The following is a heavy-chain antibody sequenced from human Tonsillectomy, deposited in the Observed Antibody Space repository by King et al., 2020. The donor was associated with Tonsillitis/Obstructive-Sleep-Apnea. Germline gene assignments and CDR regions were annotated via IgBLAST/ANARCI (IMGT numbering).Heavy chain of an antibody. CDR2: INPYSDDT. D-gene: IGHD3-10*01. CDR3: ARERDYDAAGRYFYGMGV. Sequence: VQLVESGAEVKKPGASVKVSCKASGYTFTDHYIHWVRQAPGQGLEWMGWINPYSDDTHYAQKFQGRVTMTRNTSIRTVYMELSRLRSDDTAVYYCARERDYDAAGRYFYGMGVWGQGTRVTVSS. CDR1: GYTFTDHY. J-gene: IGHJ6*02. V-gene: IGHV1-2*02.